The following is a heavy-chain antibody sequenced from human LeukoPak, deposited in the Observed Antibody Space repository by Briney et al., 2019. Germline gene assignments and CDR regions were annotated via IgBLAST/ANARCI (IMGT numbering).Heavy chain of an antibody. CDR3: AKSSSWTYNWFDP. CDR1: GFTFSSYA. V-gene: IGHV3-23*01. J-gene: IGHJ5*02. D-gene: IGHD6-13*01. CDR2: ISAGGGST. Sequence: PGGSLRLSCAASGFTFSSYAMSWVRQAPGKGLEWVSAISAGGGSTYFADSVKGRFTISRDSSKNTLFLQMNSLRAEDTAVYYCAKSSSWTYNWFDPWGQGTLVTVSS.